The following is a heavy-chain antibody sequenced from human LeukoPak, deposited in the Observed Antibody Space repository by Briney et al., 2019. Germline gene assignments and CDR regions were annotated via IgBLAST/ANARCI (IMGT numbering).Heavy chain of an antibody. CDR3: ARRYYYDSSGYDD. Sequence: SQTLSLTCTVPGGSISSGSYYWSWIRQPAGKGLEWIGRIYTGGSTNYNPSLKSRVTISVDTSKNQFSLKLSSVTAADTAVYYCARRYYYDSSGYDDWGQGTLVTVSS. V-gene: IGHV4-61*02. D-gene: IGHD3-22*01. J-gene: IGHJ4*02. CDR2: IYTGGST. CDR1: GGSISSGSYY.